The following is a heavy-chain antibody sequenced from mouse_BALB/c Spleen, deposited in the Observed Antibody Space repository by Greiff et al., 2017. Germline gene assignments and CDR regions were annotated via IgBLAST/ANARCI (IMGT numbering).Heavy chain of an antibody. CDR2: INSNGGST. V-gene: IGHV5-6-3*01. CDR3: ASRGDLAY. D-gene: IGHD3-3*01. CDR1: GFTFSSYG. Sequence: EVKLMESGGGLVQPGGSLKLSCAASGFTFSSYGMSWVRQTPDKRLELVATINSNGGSTYYPDSVKGRFTISRDNAKNTLYLQMSSLKSEDTAMYYCASRGDLAYWGQGTLVTVSA. J-gene: IGHJ3*01.